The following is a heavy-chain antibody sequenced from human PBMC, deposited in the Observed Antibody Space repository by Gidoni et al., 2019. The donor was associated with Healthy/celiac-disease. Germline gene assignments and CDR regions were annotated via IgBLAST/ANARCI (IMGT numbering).Heavy chain of an antibody. Sequence: QVQLVESGGGVVQPGRSLRLSCAASGLTFSSYGMHWVRQAPGKGLEWVAVIWYDGSNKYYADSVKGRFTISRDNSKNTLYLQMNSLRAEDTAVYYCARDRSYSYGDYRDAFDIWGQGTMVTVSS. CDR1: GLTFSSYG. CDR3: ARDRSYSYGDYRDAFDI. V-gene: IGHV3-33*01. CDR2: IWYDGSNK. D-gene: IGHD4-17*01. J-gene: IGHJ3*02.